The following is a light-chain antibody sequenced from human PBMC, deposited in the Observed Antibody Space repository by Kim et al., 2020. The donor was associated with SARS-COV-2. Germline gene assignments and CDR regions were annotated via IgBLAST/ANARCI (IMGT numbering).Light chain of an antibody. Sequence: DIQMTQSPSSLSASVGDRVTITCRTTQSISSHLNWYQQKPGRAPKLLISAASTLQGGVPSRFSGSGSETDFTLAISSLQPEDFATYFCQQSYITPFTFGPGTKVDIK. V-gene: IGKV1-39*01. CDR3: QQSYITPFT. J-gene: IGKJ3*01. CDR1: QSISSH. CDR2: AAS.